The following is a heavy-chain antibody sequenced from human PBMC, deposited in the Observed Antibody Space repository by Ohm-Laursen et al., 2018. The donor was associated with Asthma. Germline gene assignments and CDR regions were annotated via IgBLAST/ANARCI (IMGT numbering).Heavy chain of an antibody. CDR1: GGSVSGYY. CDR2: MHSSGGA. Sequence: TLSLTWAVSGGSVSGYYWSWIRQPPGRGLEWIAYMHSSGGANYNPSPQSRVTLSVDTSNNRVSLRLSFVTAADTALYFCARLDWALSVFDLWGQGAPVTVAS. J-gene: IGHJ5*02. D-gene: IGHD3-9*01. V-gene: IGHV4-59*02. CDR3: ARLDWALSVFDL.